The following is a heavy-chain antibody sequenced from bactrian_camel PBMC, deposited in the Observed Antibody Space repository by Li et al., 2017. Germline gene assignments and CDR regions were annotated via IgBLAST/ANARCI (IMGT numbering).Heavy chain of an antibody. D-gene: IGHD1*01. CDR2: MNIDGTT. Sequence: QLVESGGGSVQDGGSLRLSCVASESTLRRYCMAWFRQVPGKEREGVARMNIDGTTTYADSVKGRFAIYKDYAQNILYLQMTSLKPEDAAMYYCAAEWEYCSDRTIITPYWGQGTQVTVS. CDR3: AAEWEYCSDRTIITPY. J-gene: IGHJ4*01. V-gene: IGHV3S53*01. CDR1: ESTLRRYC.